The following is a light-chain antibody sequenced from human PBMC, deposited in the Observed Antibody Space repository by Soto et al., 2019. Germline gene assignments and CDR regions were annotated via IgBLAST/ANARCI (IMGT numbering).Light chain of an antibody. CDR1: QGIGDT. J-gene: IGKJ1*01. CDR3: QQYSSWVWT. Sequence: EVVMRQSPATLSVSPGEGATLSCRASQGIGDTLAWYQHKPGQTPRLLIYGASSRATGIPDRFSGSGSGTDFSLTIRRLEPDDFAVYYCQQYSSWVWTFGQGTKVDIK. CDR2: GAS. V-gene: IGKV3D-15*01.